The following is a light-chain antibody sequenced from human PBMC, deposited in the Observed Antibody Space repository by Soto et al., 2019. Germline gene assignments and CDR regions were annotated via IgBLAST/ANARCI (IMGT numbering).Light chain of an antibody. CDR3: MEGTHWPPIT. CDR1: QSLVYSDGDPY. Sequence: VVMTQSPLSLPVPLGQPAPSSCRSSQSLVYSDGDPYLNWFQQRPGQSPRRLIFKVFNRDSGVPDRFSGSGSGPDFTLKIRRVEAEGFGVYFCMEGTHWPPITVGQGTQLEIK. V-gene: IGKV2-30*01. J-gene: IGKJ5*01. CDR2: KVF.